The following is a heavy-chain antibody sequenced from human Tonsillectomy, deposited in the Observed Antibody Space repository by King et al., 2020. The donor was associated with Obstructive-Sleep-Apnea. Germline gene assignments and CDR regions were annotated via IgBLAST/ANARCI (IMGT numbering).Heavy chain of an antibody. CDR1: GFTFDDYA. V-gene: IGHV3-9*01. D-gene: IGHD6-13*01. CDR2: ISWNSGSI. Sequence: QLVQSGGGLVQPGRSLRLSCAASGFTFDDYAMHWVRQAPGKGLEWVSCISWNSGSISYADSVQGRFTISRDNAKNSLHLQMNSLRAEDTALYYGAKGGYSSRWDWGQGTLVTVSS. CDR3: AKGGYSSRWD. J-gene: IGHJ4*02.